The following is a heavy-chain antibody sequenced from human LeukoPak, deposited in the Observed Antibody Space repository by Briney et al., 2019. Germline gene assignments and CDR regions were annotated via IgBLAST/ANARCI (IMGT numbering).Heavy chain of an antibody. V-gene: IGHV3-7*01. D-gene: IGHD4-11*01. CDR2: IKQDGSEK. Sequence: SGGSLRLSCAASGFTFSSYWMSWVRQAPGKGLEWVANIKQDGSEKYYVDSVKGRFTISRDNAKNSLYLQMNSLRAEDTAVYYCAKVRFPATVTTPPDYWGQGTLVTASS. CDR3: AKVRFPATVTTPPDY. J-gene: IGHJ4*02. CDR1: GFTFSSYW.